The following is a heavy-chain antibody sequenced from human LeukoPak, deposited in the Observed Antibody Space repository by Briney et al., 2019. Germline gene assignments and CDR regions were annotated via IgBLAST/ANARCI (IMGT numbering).Heavy chain of an antibody. J-gene: IGHJ4*02. D-gene: IGHD3-9*01. CDR2: ISGSGDST. Sequence: GGSLRLSCAASGFTFSSYEMNWVRQAPGKGLEWVSGISGSGDSTDYADSVKGRFTISRDNSKNTLYLQINSLRAEDTAVYYCARPPSDNLLTGSLYYFDNWGQGTLVTVSS. V-gene: IGHV3-23*01. CDR3: ARPPSDNLLTGSLYYFDN. CDR1: GFTFSSYE.